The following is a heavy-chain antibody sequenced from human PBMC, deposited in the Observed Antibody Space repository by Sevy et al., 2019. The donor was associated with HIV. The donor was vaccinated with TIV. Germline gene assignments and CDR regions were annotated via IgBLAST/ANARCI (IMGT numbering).Heavy chain of an antibody. CDR2: ISISSRYM. V-gene: IGHV3-21*01. Sequence: GGSLRLSCSASGFIFSSYTMNWVRQAPGKGLEWVSSISISSRYMNYADSVKGRFTISRNNAKNSLYLQMNSLRAEDTAIYYCVRVSDNWDGDFDYWGQGTLVTVSS. CDR3: VRVSDNWDGDFDY. D-gene: IGHD1-1*01. J-gene: IGHJ4*02. CDR1: GFIFSSYT.